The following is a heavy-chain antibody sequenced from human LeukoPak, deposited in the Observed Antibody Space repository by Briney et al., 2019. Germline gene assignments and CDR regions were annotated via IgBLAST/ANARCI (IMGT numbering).Heavy chain of an antibody. V-gene: IGHV4-39*01. CDR1: GGSISSSSYY. J-gene: IGHJ4*02. Sequence: SETLSLTCTVSGGSISSSSYYWGWIRQPPGKRLEWIGSIYYSGSTYYNPSLKSRVTISVDTSKNQFSLKLSSVTAADTAVYYCATRGDSAYYYDSSGYYPFDYWGQGTLLTASS. D-gene: IGHD3-22*01. CDR2: IYYSGST. CDR3: ATRGDSAYYYDSSGYYPFDY.